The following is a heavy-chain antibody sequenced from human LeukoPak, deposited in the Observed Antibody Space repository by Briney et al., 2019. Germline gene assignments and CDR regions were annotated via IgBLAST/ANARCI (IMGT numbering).Heavy chain of an antibody. V-gene: IGHV3-48*01. CDR1: GFTFSSYS. D-gene: IGHD6-19*01. CDR2: ITSSSSTI. CDR3: ARYATVAAHRDFDY. J-gene: IGHJ4*02. Sequence: GGSLRLSCAASGFTFSSYSMNRVRQAPGKGLEWVSYITSSSSTIYYADSVKGRFTISRDNAKNSLYLQMNSLRAEDTAVYYCARYATVAAHRDFDYWGQGTLVTVSS.